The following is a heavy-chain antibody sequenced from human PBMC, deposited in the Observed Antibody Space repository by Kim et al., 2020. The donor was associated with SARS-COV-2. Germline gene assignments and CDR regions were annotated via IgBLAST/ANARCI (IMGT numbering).Heavy chain of an antibody. CDR1: GGSFSGYY. V-gene: IGHV4-34*01. CDR2: INHSGST. Sequence: SETLSLTCAVYGGSFSGYYWSWIRQPPGKGLEWIGEINHSGSTNYNPSLKSRVTISVDTSKNQFSLKLSSVTAADTAVYYCARGRGQQWLAYWGQGTLVTVSS. D-gene: IGHD6-19*01. CDR3: ARGRGQQWLAY. J-gene: IGHJ4*02.